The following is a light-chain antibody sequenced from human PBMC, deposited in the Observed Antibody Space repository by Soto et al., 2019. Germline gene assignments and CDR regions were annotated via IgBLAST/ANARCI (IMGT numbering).Light chain of an antibody. CDR3: HRRNVWPPIT. Sequence: VLTHSPATLSLSPGVRATLSCSASQSIHSSLAWYQQKPGQPPRLVVYDSTLRANGVPDRFGGSRSGTEFTLTINNLEPEDFAVYYCHRRNVWPPITFGQGARLEI. CDR2: DST. J-gene: IGKJ5*01. V-gene: IGKV3-11*01. CDR1: QSIHSS.